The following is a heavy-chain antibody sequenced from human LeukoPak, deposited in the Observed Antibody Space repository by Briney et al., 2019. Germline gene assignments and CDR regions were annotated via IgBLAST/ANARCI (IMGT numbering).Heavy chain of an antibody. D-gene: IGHD3-10*01. J-gene: IGHJ5*02. Sequence: SETLSLTCTVSGYSISSGYYWGWIRQPPGKGLEWIGYIYYSGSTNYNPSLKSRVTISVDTSKNQFSLKLSSVTAADTAVYYCARDWWFGELSAWFDPWGRGTLVTVSS. CDR3: ARDWWFGELSAWFDP. V-gene: IGHV4-61*01. CDR1: GYSISSGYY. CDR2: IYYSGST.